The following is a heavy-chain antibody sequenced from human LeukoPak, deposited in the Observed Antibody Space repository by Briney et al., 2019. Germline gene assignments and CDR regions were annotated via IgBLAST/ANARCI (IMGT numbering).Heavy chain of an antibody. CDR3: ARERDDAFDI. Sequence: SVKVSCKASGGTFSSYAISWVRQAPGQGLEWMGGIIPIFGTANYAQKFQGRVTITADKSTSTAYMEQSSLRSEDTAVYYCARERDDAFDIWGQGTMVTVSS. CDR1: GGTFSSYA. J-gene: IGHJ3*02. V-gene: IGHV1-69*06. CDR2: IIPIFGTA.